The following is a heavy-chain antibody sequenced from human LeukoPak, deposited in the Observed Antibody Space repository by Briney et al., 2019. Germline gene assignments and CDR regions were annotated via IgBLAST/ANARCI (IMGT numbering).Heavy chain of an antibody. CDR2: IWYDGSNK. CDR3: ARDRGSNWFDP. CDR1: GFTCSSYG. J-gene: IGHJ5*02. Sequence: GRSLRLSCAASGFTCSSYGMHWVRQAPGKGPEWVAVIWYDGSNKYYADSVKGRFTISRDNSKNTLYLQMNSLRAEDTAVYYCARDRGSNWFDPWGQGTLVTVSS. D-gene: IGHD5-12*01. V-gene: IGHV3-33*01.